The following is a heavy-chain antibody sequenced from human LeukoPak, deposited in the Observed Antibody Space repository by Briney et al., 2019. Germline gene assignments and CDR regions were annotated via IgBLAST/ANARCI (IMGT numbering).Heavy chain of an antibody. J-gene: IGHJ4*02. V-gene: IGHV1-2*02. Sequence: ASVKVSCKASGYTFTSYGISWVRQAPGQGLEWMGWINSNSGGTNYAQKFQGRVTMTRDTSISTAYMELSRLRSDDTAVYYCARVDIYSSSSYDYWGQGTLVTVSS. CDR2: INSNSGGT. CDR3: ARVDIYSSSSYDY. D-gene: IGHD6-6*01. CDR1: GYTFTSYG.